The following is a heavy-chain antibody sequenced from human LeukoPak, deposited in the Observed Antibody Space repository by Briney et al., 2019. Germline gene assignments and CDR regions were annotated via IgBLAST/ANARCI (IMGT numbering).Heavy chain of an antibody. CDR3: ARDWYHAIGY. J-gene: IGHJ4*02. CDR2: ITSDGIST. V-gene: IGHV3-74*03. CDR1: GFTFSGTW. D-gene: IGHD2-2*01. Sequence: GGSLRLSCAASGFTFSGTWMHWVRQPPGKGLVWVARITSDGISTTYAESVKGRFTISRDNAKNTLYLQMNSLRAEDTAVYYGARDWYHAIGYWGQGALVTVSS.